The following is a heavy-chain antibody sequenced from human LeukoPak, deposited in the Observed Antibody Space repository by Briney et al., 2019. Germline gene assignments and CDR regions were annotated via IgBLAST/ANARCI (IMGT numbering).Heavy chain of an antibody. CDR2: ISYDGSNK. Sequence: GGSLRLSCAASGFTFSSYAMHWVRQAPGKGLEWVAVISYDGSNKYYADSVKGRFTISRDNSKNTLYLQMNSLRAEDTAVYYCAREVVDYYDSSGYANYYYYGMDVWGQGITVTVSS. CDR3: AREVVDYYDSSGYANYYYYGMDV. V-gene: IGHV3-30*04. CDR1: GFTFSSYA. J-gene: IGHJ6*02. D-gene: IGHD3-22*01.